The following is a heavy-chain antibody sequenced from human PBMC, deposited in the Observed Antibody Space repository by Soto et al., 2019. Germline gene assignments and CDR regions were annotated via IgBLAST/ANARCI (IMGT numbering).Heavy chain of an antibody. J-gene: IGHJ4*02. CDR1: GFTFSSYA. CDR3: ARGPYYDPIHYFDY. V-gene: IGHV3-23*01. CDR2: ISGSGGST. Sequence: EVQLLESGGGLVQPGGSLRLSCAASGFTFSSYAMSWVRQAPGKGLEWVSAISGSGGSTYYADSVKGRFTISRDNSKNTLYLQMGSLRADDMAVYYCARGPYYDPIHYFDYWGQGALVTVSS. D-gene: IGHD3-16*01.